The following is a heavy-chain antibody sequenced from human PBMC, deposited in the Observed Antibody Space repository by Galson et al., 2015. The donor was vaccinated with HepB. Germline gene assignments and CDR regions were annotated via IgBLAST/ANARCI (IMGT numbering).Heavy chain of an antibody. D-gene: IGHD3-16*01. J-gene: IGHJ4*02. CDR3: ARDLEGEFYFDY. Sequence: SVKVSCKASGYSFTSYYTHWVRQGPGQGLEWMGIINPSGGSTNYAQKFQGRVTMTSDTSTSTVYMELSSLTSEDTAVYYCARDLEGEFYFDYWGQGTLVTVSS. V-gene: IGHV1-46*01. CDR1: GYSFTSYY. CDR2: INPSGGST.